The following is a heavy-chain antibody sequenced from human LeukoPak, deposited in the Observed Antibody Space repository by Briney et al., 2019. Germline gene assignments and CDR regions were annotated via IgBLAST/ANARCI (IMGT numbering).Heavy chain of an antibody. CDR3: ASHRRSHGAEF. D-gene: IGHD4/OR15-4a*01. CDR2: VYYTGST. J-gene: IGHJ4*02. CDR1: GLSFEHYF. Sequence: SETLSLTCTDSGLSFEHYFWSWIRQPPGKGLEFIGYVYYTGSTDYSPSLKTRLTISADTANNQFSLKLRSVTAADTAVYYCASHRRSHGAEFWGQGTLVTVSS. V-gene: IGHV4-59*01.